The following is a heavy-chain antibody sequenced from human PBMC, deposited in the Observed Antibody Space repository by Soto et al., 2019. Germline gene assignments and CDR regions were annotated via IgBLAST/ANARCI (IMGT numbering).Heavy chain of an antibody. D-gene: IGHD2-2*01. V-gene: IGHV4-31*03. CDR2: IYYSGST. CDR3: AREGPPTGDIVVVPAAKGLPYYYMDV. Sequence: QVQLQESGPGLVKPSQTLSLTCTVSGGSISSGGYYWSWIRQHPGKGLEWIGYIYYSGSTYYNPSLKSRVTISVDTSKNQFSLKLSSVTVADTAVYYCAREGPPTGDIVVVPAAKGLPYYYMDVWGKGTTVTVSS. CDR1: GGSISSGGYY. J-gene: IGHJ6*03.